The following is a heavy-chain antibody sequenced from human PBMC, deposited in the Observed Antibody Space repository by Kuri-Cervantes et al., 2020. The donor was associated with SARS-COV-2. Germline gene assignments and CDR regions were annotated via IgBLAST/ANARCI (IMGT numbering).Heavy chain of an antibody. CDR3: AKSPRVAGTTDWHFDL. D-gene: IGHD6-19*01. CDR2: IGDSGGRT. V-gene: IGHV3-23*01. Sequence: GGSLRLSCAASGLRFSSYAMSWVRQAPGKGLEWVSVIGDSGGRTQYAGSVKGRFTMSRDNSKNTLYLQMNSLRAEDTAVYYCAKSPRVAGTTDWHFDLWGRGTLVTVSS. CDR1: GLRFSSYA. J-gene: IGHJ2*01.